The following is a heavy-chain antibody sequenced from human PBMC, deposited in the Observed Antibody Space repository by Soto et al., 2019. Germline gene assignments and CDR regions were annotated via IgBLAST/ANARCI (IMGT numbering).Heavy chain of an antibody. CDR3: ARGNIAAALVY. D-gene: IGHD6-13*01. V-gene: IGHV4-34*01. Sequence: SETLSLTCAVYGGSISGHYWNWIRQPPGKGLEWIGEINHSGRTNYNPSLKSRVTISVDTSKNQFSLNLGSVTAADTAVYYCARGNIAAALVYWGQGTLVTVS. J-gene: IGHJ4*02. CDR1: GGSISGHY. CDR2: INHSGRT.